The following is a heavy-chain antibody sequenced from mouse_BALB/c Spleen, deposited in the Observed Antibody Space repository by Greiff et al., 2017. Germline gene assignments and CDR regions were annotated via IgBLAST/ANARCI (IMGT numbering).Heavy chain of an antibody. CDR2: ISSGSSTI. CDR3: TRTTATDY. V-gene: IGHV5-17*02. CDR1: GFTFSSFG. Sequence: EVMLVESGGGLVQPGGSRKLSCAASGFTFSSFGMHWVRQAPEKGLEWVAYISSGSSTIYYADTVKGRFTISRDNPKNTLFLQMTSLRSEDTAMYYYTRTTATDYWGQGTTVTVSA. J-gene: IGHJ4*01. D-gene: IGHD1-1*01.